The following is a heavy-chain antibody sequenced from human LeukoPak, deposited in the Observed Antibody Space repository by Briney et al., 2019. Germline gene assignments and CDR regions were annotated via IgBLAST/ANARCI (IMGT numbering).Heavy chain of an antibody. Sequence: SETLSLTCAVDGGSFSGYYWSWLRQPPGNGLEWVGEIHHSGSTNYNPSLKSRVTISVDTSKNQFTLKLSSVTAADTAVYYCARGWVSSSRRVINWFDPWGQGTLVTVSS. V-gene: IGHV4-34*01. D-gene: IGHD6-13*01. J-gene: IGHJ5*02. CDR3: ARGWVSSSRRVINWFDP. CDR1: GGSFSGYY. CDR2: IHHSGST.